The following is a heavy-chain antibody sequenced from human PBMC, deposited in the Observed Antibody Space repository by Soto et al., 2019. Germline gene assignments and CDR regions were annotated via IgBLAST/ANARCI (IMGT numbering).Heavy chain of an antibody. Sequence: PSETLSLTCTVSGGSVDRGDYYWTWIRQPPGKGLEWIAYVSSYSGSTNYNPSLKSRVTISVDTSKNQFSLKLSSVTAADTAVYYCARGVDFWSGYTQETYYYYGMDVWGQGTTVTVSS. CDR1: GGSVDRGDYY. D-gene: IGHD3-3*01. CDR3: ARGVDFWSGYTQETYYYYGMDV. CDR2: VSSYSGST. J-gene: IGHJ6*02. V-gene: IGHV4-61*08.